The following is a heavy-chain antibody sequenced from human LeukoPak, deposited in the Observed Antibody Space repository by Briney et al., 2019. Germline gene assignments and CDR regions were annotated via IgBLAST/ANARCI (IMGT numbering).Heavy chain of an antibody. CDR3: AKSVESAVTTNPYFDF. D-gene: IGHD4-17*01. CDR1: GFTFSDYA. CDR2: ISGSGGST. J-gene: IGHJ4*02. Sequence: PGGSLRLSCAASGFTFSDYAMSWVRQALGKGLKWVSVISGSGGSTYNADSVKGRFTISRDNSKNILHLQMNSLRAEDTAVYYCAKSVESAVTTNPYFDFWGQGALVTVSS. V-gene: IGHV3-23*01.